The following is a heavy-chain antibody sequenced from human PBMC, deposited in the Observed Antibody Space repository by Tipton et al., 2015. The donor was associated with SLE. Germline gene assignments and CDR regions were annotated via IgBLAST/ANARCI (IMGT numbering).Heavy chain of an antibody. CDR2: INSGGSST. V-gene: IGHV3-23*03. J-gene: IGHJ6*02. Sequence: SLRLSCAASGFTFDNYAMSWVRQAPGKGLEWVSVINSGGSSTNYADSAKGRFTISRDNSKNTLYLQINSLRAEDTAVYYCAKDLSYYDSSGFGVYYYYYGMDVWGQGTTVTVSS. CDR3: AKDLSYYDSSGFGVYYYYYGMDV. CDR1: GFTFDNYA. D-gene: IGHD3-22*01.